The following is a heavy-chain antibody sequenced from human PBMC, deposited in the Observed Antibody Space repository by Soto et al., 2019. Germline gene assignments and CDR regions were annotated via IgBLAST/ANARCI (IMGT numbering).Heavy chain of an antibody. CDR3: ATSLATIDGSTSCFSCYYYGMDV. J-gene: IGHJ6*02. CDR2: IWYDGSNK. D-gene: IGHD2-2*01. CDR1: GFTFSSYG. Sequence: QSGGSLRLSCAASGFTFSSYGMHWVRQAPGKGLEWVAVIWYDGSNKYYADSVKGRFTISRDNSKNTLYLQMNSLRAEDTAVYYCATSLATIDGSTSCFSCYYYGMDVWGQGTTVTVSS. V-gene: IGHV3-33*01.